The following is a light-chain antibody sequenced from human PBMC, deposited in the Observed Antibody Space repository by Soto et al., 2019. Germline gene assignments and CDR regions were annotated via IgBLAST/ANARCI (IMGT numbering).Light chain of an antibody. J-gene: IGKJ1*01. CDR3: QQYGSSRT. CDR2: GAS. CDR1: QSVSSSY. V-gene: IGKV3-20*01. Sequence: IVLTQSPGTLSLSPGERSTLSCRASQSVSSSYLAWYQQKPGQAPRLLIYGASSRATGIPDRFSGSGPGTDFTLTISRLEPEDFAVYYCQQYGSSRTFGQGTKVDIK.